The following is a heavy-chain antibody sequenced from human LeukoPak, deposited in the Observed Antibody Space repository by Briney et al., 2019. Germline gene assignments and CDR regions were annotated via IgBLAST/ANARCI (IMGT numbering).Heavy chain of an antibody. D-gene: IGHD3-10*01. CDR1: GYTFTSYG. J-gene: IGHJ6*02. CDR2: ISAYNGNT. Sequence: ASVKVSCKASGYTFTSYGISWVRQAPGQGLEWMGWISAYNGNTNYAQKFQGRVTMTTDTSTNTAYMELRSLRSDDTAAYYCARDRGGYYSGSANHYYGMDVWGQGTTVTVSS. V-gene: IGHV1-18*01. CDR3: ARDRGGYYSGSANHYYGMDV.